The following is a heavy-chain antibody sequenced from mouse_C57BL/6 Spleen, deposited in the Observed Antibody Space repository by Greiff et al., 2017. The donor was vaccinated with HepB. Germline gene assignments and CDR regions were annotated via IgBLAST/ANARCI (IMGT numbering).Heavy chain of an antibody. CDR2: ISSGSSTI. Sequence: EVQRVESGGGLVKPGGSLKLSCAASGFTFSDYGMHWVRQAPEKGLEWVAYISSGSSTIYYADTVKGRFTISRDNAKNTLFLQMTSLRSEDTAMYYCARERDYDVGAMDYWGQGTSVTVSS. V-gene: IGHV5-17*01. D-gene: IGHD2-4*01. J-gene: IGHJ4*01. CDR3: ARERDYDVGAMDY. CDR1: GFTFSDYG.